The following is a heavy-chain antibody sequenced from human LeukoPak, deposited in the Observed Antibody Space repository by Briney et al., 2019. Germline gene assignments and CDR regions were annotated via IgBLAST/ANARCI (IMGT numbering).Heavy chain of an antibody. Sequence: PGGSLRLSCSVSGFIFRDFSMSWVRQAPGKGLEWVSAISGSGGSTYYADSVKGRFTISRDNSKNTLYLQMNSLRAEDTAVYYCGKEAKAQVSGVIHRGPGGYWGQGTLVTVSS. CDR2: ISGSGGST. D-gene: IGHD3-16*02. CDR1: GFIFRDFS. CDR3: GKEAKAQVSGVIHRGPGGY. J-gene: IGHJ4*02. V-gene: IGHV3-23*01.